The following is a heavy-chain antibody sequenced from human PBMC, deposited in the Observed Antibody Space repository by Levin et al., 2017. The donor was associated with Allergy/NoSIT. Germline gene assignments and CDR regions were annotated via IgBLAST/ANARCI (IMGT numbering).Heavy chain of an antibody. J-gene: IGHJ4*02. CDR1: GYSFTTFW. Sequence: GESLKISCETSGYSFTTFWVGWVRQVPGKGLEWVGIIYPGDSDTRYSPSFQGQVTISVDKSLTTAYLQWSSLKASDTGIYFCARHLSLTYDNGDPRGAFDCWGQGTLLRVSS. CDR3: ARHLSLTYDNGDPRGAFDC. CDR2: IYPGDSDT. D-gene: IGHD4-17*01. V-gene: IGHV5-51*01.